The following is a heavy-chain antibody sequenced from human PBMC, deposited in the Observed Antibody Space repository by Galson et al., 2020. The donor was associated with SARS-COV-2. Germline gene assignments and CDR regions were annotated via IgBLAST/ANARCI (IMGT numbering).Heavy chain of an antibody. V-gene: IGHV4-4*07. Sequence: TLSLTCTVSGDSGISYYWTWIRQPAGRGLEWIGRIYPNGDSDYNPSLKSRVTMSVDKSKRQISMRLTSVTAADTAVYYCARDINLGWLGHSLDYWGQGALVAVSS. CDR3: ARDINLGWLGHSLDY. CDR1: GDSGISYY. J-gene: IGHJ4*02. CDR2: IYPNGDS. D-gene: IGHD6-19*01.